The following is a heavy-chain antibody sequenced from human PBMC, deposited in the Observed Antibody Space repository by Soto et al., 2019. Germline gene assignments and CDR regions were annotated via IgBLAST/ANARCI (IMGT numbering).Heavy chain of an antibody. D-gene: IGHD3-10*01. V-gene: IGHV6-1*01. J-gene: IGHJ3*02. Sequence: SETLSLTCAMSGDSGSGNSAAWNWLRQSPSRGLEWLGRTYYRSKWYNDYAPSVKSQITINPDTSRNQFSLQLNSVTPEDTAVYYCARERGVLSEAFDIWGQGTVVTVSS. CDR2: TYYRSKWYN. CDR3: ARERGVLSEAFDI. CDR1: GDSGSGNSAA.